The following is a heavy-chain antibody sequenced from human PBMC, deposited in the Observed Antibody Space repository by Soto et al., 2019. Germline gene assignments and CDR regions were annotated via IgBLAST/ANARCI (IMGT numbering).Heavy chain of an antibody. J-gene: IGHJ6*02. Sequence: ASLKVSCKASGYTFTSYDINWVRQATGQGLEWMGWMNPNSGNTGYAQKFQGRVTMTRNTSISTAYMELSSLRSEDTAVYYCARGRNSGSYYYYYYGMDVWGQGTTVTVSS. D-gene: IGHD1-26*01. CDR1: GYTFTSYD. CDR2: MNPNSGNT. CDR3: ARGRNSGSYYYYYYGMDV. V-gene: IGHV1-8*01.